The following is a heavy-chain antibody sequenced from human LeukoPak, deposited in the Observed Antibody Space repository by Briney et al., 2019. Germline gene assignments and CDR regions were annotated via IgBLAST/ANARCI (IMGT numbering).Heavy chain of an antibody. D-gene: IGHD5-18*01. CDR3: ASFQRGYSYGHPYYFDY. CDR1: GFTFDDYA. CDR2: ISGDGGST. Sequence: PGGSLRLSCAASGFTFDDYAMHWVRQAPGKGLEWVSLISGDGGSTYYADSVKGRLTISRDNSKNSLYLQMNSLRTEDTALYYCASFQRGYSYGHPYYFDYWGQGTLVTVSS. V-gene: IGHV3-43*02. J-gene: IGHJ4*02.